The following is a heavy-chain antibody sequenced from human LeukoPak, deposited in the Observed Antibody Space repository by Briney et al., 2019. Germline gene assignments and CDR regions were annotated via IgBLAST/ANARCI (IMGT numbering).Heavy chain of an antibody. J-gene: IGHJ6*04. CDR3: ARGRHPYCSGGSCYYYGMDV. D-gene: IGHD2-15*01. CDR1: GGSFSGYY. V-gene: IGHV4-34*01. CDR2: INHSVST. Sequence: ASETPSLTCAVHGGSFSGYYWSWIRQPPGKGLERMGEINHSVSTNYNPSLKSRVTISVDTSKNQFSLKLSSVTAADTAVYYCARGRHPYCSGGSCYYYGMDVWGKGTTVTVSS.